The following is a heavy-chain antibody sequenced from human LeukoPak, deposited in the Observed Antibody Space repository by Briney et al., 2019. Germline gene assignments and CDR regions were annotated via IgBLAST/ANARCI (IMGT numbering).Heavy chain of an antibody. CDR3: AGDRGSEYDS. V-gene: IGHV4-39*07. J-gene: IGHJ4*02. Sequence: SETLSLTCTVSGGSISSNSYFWGWIRQPPGKGLEWIGAIHYSGTTFHNPSLQSRVTISLDPSKNQFSLKVSSVTAADTAVYYCAGDRGSEYDSWGQGILVTVSS. CDR1: GGSISSNSYF. D-gene: IGHD3-16*01. CDR2: IHYSGTT.